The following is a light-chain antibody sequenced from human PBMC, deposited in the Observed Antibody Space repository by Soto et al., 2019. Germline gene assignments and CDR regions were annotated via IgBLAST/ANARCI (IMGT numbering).Light chain of an antibody. V-gene: IGKV1-5*03. CDR3: QQYNGRQYNILFS. Sequence: DIQMTQSPSTLSASVGDRATITCRASQSIGTGWASHQQKPGKAPKLLIYKADSVESWVPLRFSGIGSGIEFTLTISSLQADDFATYSYQQYNGRQYNILFSFGPGPKVDIK. J-gene: IGKJ3*01. CDR1: QSIGTG. CDR2: KAD.